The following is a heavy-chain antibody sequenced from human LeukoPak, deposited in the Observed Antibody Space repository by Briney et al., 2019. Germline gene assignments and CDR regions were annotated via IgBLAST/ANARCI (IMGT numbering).Heavy chain of an antibody. Sequence: GGSLRLSCAASGFTFSSYGMHWVRQVPGKGLEWVAVIWYDGSNKYYADSVEGRFTISRDNSKNTLYLQMNSLRAEDTAVYYCARVGSSSWYGDYWGQGTLVTVSS. CDR2: IWYDGSNK. CDR3: ARVGSSSWYGDY. J-gene: IGHJ4*02. V-gene: IGHV3-33*01. CDR1: GFTFSSYG. D-gene: IGHD6-13*01.